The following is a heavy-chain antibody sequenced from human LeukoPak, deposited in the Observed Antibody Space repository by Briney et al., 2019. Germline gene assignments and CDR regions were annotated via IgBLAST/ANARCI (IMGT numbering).Heavy chain of an antibody. D-gene: IGHD1-1*01. CDR2: ITSSGTSI. V-gene: IGHV3-48*03. CDR3: ARSTTTSLFDY. Sequence: GGSLRLSCAASGFTFSSYEMNWVRQAPGKGLEWVSFITSSGTSIFYADSVKGRFTISRDNAKNSLYLQMNSLRAEDTAVYYCARSTTTSLFDYWGQGTTVTVSS. CDR1: GFTFSSYE. J-gene: IGHJ4*03.